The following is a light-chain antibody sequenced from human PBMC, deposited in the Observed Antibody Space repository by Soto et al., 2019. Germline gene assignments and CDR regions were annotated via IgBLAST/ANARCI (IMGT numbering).Light chain of an antibody. CDR3: SAWDDSLVVV. Sequence: QSVLTQPPSASGTPGQTVTISCSGSSSNIGSNSVNWFQHLPGAVPKLLIFSNHQRPSGVPDRFSGSKSGTSASLAISGLQTEDDADYYCSAWDDSLVVVFGGGTQLTVL. CDR2: SNH. V-gene: IGLV1-44*01. J-gene: IGLJ2*01. CDR1: SSNIGSNS.